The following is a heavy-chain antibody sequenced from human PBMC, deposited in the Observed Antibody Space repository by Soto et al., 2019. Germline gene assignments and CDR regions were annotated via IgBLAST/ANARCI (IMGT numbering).Heavy chain of an antibody. V-gene: IGHV1-18*01. CDR2: ISAYNGNT. CDR3: AREMLVYDARTRLDP. D-gene: IGHD2-8*01. J-gene: IGHJ5*02. Sequence: GASVKVSCKASGYTFTSYGISWVRQAPGQGLEWMGWISAYNGNTNYAQKLQGRVTMTTDTSTSTAYMELRSLRSDDTAVYYCAREMLVYDARTRLDPWGQGTLGTVSS. CDR1: GYTFTSYG.